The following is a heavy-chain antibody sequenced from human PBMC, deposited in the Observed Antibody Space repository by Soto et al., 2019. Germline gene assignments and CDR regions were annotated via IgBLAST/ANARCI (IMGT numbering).Heavy chain of an antibody. J-gene: IGHJ5*02. CDR3: ARGRYFDSGNWFDP. V-gene: IGHV4-34*01. D-gene: IGHD3-9*01. CDR1: GGSFSGYY. Sequence: QVQLQQWGAGLLKPSETLSLTCAVYGGSFSGYYWSWIRQPPGKGLEWIGEINHSGSTNYNPSLKSRVPISVDTSKNQFPRKLSSVTAADTAVYYCARGRYFDSGNWFDPWGQGTLVTVSS. CDR2: INHSGST.